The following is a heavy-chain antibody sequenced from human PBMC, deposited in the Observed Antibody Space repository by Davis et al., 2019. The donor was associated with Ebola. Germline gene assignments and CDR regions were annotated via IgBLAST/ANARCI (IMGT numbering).Heavy chain of an antibody. J-gene: IGHJ5*01. CDR3: ARGRYLAPVDS. D-gene: IGHD3-9*01. CDR2: INTNSGNP. V-gene: IGHV7-4-1*01. CDR1: GYIFTTYI. Sequence: AASVKVSCKASGYIFTTYIINWVRQAPGQGLEWMGWINTNSGNPTYAQGLSGRFLFSLDTSVSTAYLQIDSLEPEDTAIYYCARGRYLAPVDSWGQGTLVTVSS.